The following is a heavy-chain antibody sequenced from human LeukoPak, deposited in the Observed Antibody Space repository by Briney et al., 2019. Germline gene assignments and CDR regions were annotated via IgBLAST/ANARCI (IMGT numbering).Heavy chain of an antibody. J-gene: IGHJ4*02. V-gene: IGHV3-7*01. D-gene: IGHD1-26*01. Sequence: GGSLRLSCAASGFTFSRYWMSWVRQAPGKGLEWVANINQDGSEKYYVDSVKGRFTISRDNAKNSLYLQMNSLRAEDTAVYYCARDQGGSYLSGYFDYWGQGTLVTVSS. CDR1: GFTFSRYW. CDR2: INQDGSEK. CDR3: ARDQGGSYLSGYFDY.